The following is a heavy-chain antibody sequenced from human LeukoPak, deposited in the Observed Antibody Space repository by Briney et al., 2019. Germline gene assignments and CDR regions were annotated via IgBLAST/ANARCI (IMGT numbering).Heavy chain of an antibody. CDR1: FTFSSYW. V-gene: IGHV3-7*04. CDR2: IRPDGNEK. J-gene: IGHJ5*02. Sequence: GSLRLSCRFTFSSYWMSWVRQAPGKGLEWVASIRPDGNEKSFVDSAKGRFTISRDKAKDSLELQMNSLTTEDTALYYCAGGRGFDTWGQGIVVTVSS. CDR3: AGGRGFDT.